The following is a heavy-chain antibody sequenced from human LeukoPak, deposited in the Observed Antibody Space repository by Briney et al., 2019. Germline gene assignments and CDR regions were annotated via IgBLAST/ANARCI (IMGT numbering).Heavy chain of an antibody. J-gene: IGHJ2*01. CDR1: GFTFSSYS. CDR3: ARKWHYDFWSGPDWYFDL. D-gene: IGHD3-3*01. CDR2: ISSSSSTI. Sequence: GGSLRLSCAASGFTFSSYSMNWVRQAPGKGLEWVSYISSSSSTIYYADSVKGRFTISRDNAKNSLYLQMNSLRAEDTAVYYCARKWHYDFWSGPDWYFDLWGRGTLVTVSS. V-gene: IGHV3-48*01.